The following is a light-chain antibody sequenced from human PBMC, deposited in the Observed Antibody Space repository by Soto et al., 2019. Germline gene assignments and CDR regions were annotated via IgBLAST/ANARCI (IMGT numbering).Light chain of an antibody. J-gene: IGLJ3*02. CDR3: CSYAGSYTWV. V-gene: IGLV2-11*01. Sequence: QSVLTQPRSVSGSPGQSVTISCTGTSSDVGGYDYVSWYQQHPGKAPKLMIYGVTKWPSGVPDRFSGSKSGNTASLTISGLQAEAEADYYCCSYAGSYTWVFGGGTKLTVL. CDR1: SSDVGGYDY. CDR2: GVT.